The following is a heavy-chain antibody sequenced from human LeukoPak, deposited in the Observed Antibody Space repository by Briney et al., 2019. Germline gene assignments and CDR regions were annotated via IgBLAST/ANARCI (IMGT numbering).Heavy chain of an antibody. Sequence: SETLSLTCTVSGGSISSYYWSWIRQPPGKGLKWIGYIYSSGSTNYNPSLKSRVTISVDTSKNQFSLKLNSVTAADTAVYYCARHAYYYDSSGYLPYYFDYWGQGTLVTVSS. V-gene: IGHV4-59*08. CDR1: GGSISSYY. J-gene: IGHJ4*02. CDR2: IYSSGST. CDR3: ARHAYYYDSSGYLPYYFDY. D-gene: IGHD3-22*01.